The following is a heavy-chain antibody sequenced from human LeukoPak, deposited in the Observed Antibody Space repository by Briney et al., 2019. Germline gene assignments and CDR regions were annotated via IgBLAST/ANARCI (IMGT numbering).Heavy chain of an antibody. Sequence: SETLSLTCTVSGYSISSGYYWGWIRQPPGKGLEWIGSIYHSGSTYYNPSLKSRVTISVDTSKNQFSLKLSSVTAADTAVYYCAREQLEVYYCYYMDVWGKGTTVTVSS. J-gene: IGHJ6*03. CDR2: IYHSGST. V-gene: IGHV4-38-2*02. CDR1: GYSISSGYY. D-gene: IGHD6-6*01. CDR3: AREQLEVYYCYYMDV.